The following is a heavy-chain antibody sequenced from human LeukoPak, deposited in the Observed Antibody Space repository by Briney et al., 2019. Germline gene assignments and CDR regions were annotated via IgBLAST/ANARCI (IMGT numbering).Heavy chain of an antibody. V-gene: IGHV4-39*07. J-gene: IGHJ4*02. Sequence: PSETLFLTCAVSGASISGSGYYLGWIRQPPGKGLEWIGNIYYTGSTYYNASLQSRVTISIDTSKNQFSLKLSSVTAADTAVYYCARERRHVRIYYDSSGYFGYWGQGTLVTVSS. D-gene: IGHD3-22*01. CDR1: GASISGSGYY. CDR2: IYYTGST. CDR3: ARERRHVRIYYDSSGYFGY.